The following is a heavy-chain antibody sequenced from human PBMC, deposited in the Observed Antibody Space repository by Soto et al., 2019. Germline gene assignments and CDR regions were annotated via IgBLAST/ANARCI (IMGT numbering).Heavy chain of an antibody. V-gene: IGHV3-30-3*01. CDR3: ARDDESGSDCDLGY. J-gene: IGHJ4*02. CDR1: GFTFSSYV. Sequence: QVQLVESGGGVVQPGRSLTLSCAASGFTFSSYVIHWVRQTPDKGLEWVAFISRDGSNSYYADSVKGRFTISRDNSKNTLYLEMNRLRAEDTAVYYCARDDESGSDCDLGYWGQGTLVTVSS. D-gene: IGHD1-26*01. CDR2: ISRDGSNS.